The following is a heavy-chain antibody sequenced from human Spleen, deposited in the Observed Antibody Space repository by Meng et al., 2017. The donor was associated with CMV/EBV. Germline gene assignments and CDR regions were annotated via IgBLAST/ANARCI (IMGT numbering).Heavy chain of an antibody. CDR1: GGSISSYY. CDR3: ARGGGYSNPLGF. Sequence: SETLSLTCTVSGGSISSYYWSWIRQPPGKGLEWIGYIYYSGSTNYNPSLKSRLTISVDTLKNQFSLRMTSVTAADTAVYYCARGGGYSNPLGFWGQGTLVTVSS. V-gene: IGHV4-59*01. D-gene: IGHD4-11*01. J-gene: IGHJ4*02. CDR2: IYYSGST.